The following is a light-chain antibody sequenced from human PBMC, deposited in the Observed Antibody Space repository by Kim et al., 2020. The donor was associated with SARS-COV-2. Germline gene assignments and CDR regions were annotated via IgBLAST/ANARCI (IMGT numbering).Light chain of an antibody. CDR2: WAA. J-gene: IGKJ1*01. V-gene: IGKV4-1*01. CDR1: QSVLYSSNNKNY. CDR3: QQYYTSPWT. Sequence: ATINCKSSQSVLYSSNNKNYLTWYQQKPGQAPKMLIYWAATRKSGVPDRFSGSGSGTDFTLTISSLQAEDVALYYCQQYYTSPWTFGQGTKVDIK.